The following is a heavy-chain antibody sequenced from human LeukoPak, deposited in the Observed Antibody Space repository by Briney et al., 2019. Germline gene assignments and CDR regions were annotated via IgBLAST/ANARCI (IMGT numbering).Heavy chain of an antibody. CDR3: AREYGSGSYVL. J-gene: IGHJ4*02. CDR2: MNPNSGNT. V-gene: IGHV1-8*02. Sequence: GASVKVSCKASGYTFTGYYMHWVRQAPGQGLEWMGWMNPNSGNTGYAQKFQGRVTMTRNTSISTAYMELSSLRSEDTAVYYCAREYGSGSYVLWGQGTLVTVSS. D-gene: IGHD3-10*01. CDR1: GYTFTGYY.